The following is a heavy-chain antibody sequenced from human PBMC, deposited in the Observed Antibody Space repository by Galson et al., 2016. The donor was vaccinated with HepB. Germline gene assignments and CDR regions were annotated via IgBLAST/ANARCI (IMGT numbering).Heavy chain of an antibody. CDR3: ARSRSGSGNFDY. V-gene: IGHV3-72*01. CDR2: RRDKANRHTP. J-gene: IGHJ4*02. Sequence: SLRLSCAVSGFIFSDHYMDWLRQAPGKGLEWVARRRDKANRHTPEYAAPVKGRFTISRDDSQNSVYLQMNSLKTEDTAVYYCARSRSGSGNFDYWGQGTLVTVSS. D-gene: IGHD3-10*01. CDR1: GFIFSDHY.